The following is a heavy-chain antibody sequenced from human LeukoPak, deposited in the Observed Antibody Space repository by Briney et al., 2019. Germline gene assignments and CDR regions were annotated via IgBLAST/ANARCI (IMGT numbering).Heavy chain of an antibody. CDR1: GDSVSNNNYA. V-gene: IGHV6-1*01. J-gene: IGHJ3*01. Sequence: SQTLSLTCAISGDSVSNNNYAGNWIRQSPSRGREWLGRTYYRSQWHNDYARSVMSRISVDPDTSKNQFSLHLDSVTPDDTAVYYCAGGYAFDVWGQGTMVTVSS. CDR2: TYYRSQWHN. CDR3: AGGYAFDV.